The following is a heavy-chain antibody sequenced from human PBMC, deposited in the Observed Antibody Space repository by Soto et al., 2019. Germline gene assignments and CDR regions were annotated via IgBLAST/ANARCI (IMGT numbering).Heavy chain of an antibody. CDR2: ISWNSGSI. V-gene: IGHV3-9*01. J-gene: IGHJ3*02. D-gene: IGHD6-19*01. CDR1: GFTFDDYA. CDR3: AKDRGLWTNPGYSSGGSDAFDI. Sequence: GGSLRLSCAASGFTFDDYAMHWVRQAPGKGLEWVSGISWNSGSIGYADSVKGRFTISRENAKNSLYLQMNSLRAEDTALYYCAKDRGLWTNPGYSSGGSDAFDIWGQGTMVTVSS.